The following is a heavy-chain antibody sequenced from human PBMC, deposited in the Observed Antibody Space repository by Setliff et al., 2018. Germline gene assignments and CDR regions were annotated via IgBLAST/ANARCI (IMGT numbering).Heavy chain of an antibody. V-gene: IGHV4-39*01. CDR2: IYYSGRT. CDR1: GGSISSSGYY. Sequence: PSETLSLTCTVSGGSISSSGYYWSWIRQTPGKGLEWIGNIYYSGRTYYNPSLKSRVTISVDTSKNQFSLKLTSVTAADTAVYYCAKITGMVGATPYYFDYWGQGTLVTVSS. J-gene: IGHJ4*02. D-gene: IGHD1-26*01. CDR3: AKITGMVGATPYYFDY.